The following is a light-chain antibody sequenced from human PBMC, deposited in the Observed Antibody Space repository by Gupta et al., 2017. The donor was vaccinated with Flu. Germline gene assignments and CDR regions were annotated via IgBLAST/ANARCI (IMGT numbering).Light chain of an antibody. J-gene: IGKJ2*01. Sequence: DIQMTQSPSSLSASVGDRVTITCQASQDIRNYLNWYQQKPGKAPKLLIYDASNLKTGVPSRFSGSGSGTELTFIIRRLQPEDIATYYCQQYDNGSPYTFGQGTXLEIK. CDR1: QDIRNY. V-gene: IGKV1-33*01. CDR2: DAS. CDR3: QQYDNGSPYT.